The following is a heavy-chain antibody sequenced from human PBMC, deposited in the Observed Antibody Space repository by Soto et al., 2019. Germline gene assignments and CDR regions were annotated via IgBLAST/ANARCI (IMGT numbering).Heavy chain of an antibody. Sequence: SVTVSCKASGGTFSRYAISWVRQAPGQGLEWMGGIIPIFGTANYAQKFQGRVTITADESTSTAYMELSSLRSEDTAVYYCARDAGNLPFDYWGQGTLVTVSS. J-gene: IGHJ4*02. V-gene: IGHV1-69*13. CDR1: GGTFSRYA. D-gene: IGHD4-4*01. CDR3: ARDAGNLPFDY. CDR2: IIPIFGTA.